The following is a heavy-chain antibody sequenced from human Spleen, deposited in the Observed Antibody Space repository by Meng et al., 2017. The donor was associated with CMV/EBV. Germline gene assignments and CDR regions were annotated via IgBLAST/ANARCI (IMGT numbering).Heavy chain of an antibody. CDR3: ATGILERPTDLGY. D-gene: IGHD1-1*01. V-gene: IGHV1-2*02. J-gene: IGHJ4*02. CDR1: GYTFTGYY. CDR2: INPNSGGT. Sequence: ASVKVSCKASGYTFTGYYMHWVRQAPGQGLEWMGWINPNSGGTNYAQKFQGRVTMTRDTSISTAYMELSRLRSDDTAVYYCATGILERPTDLGYWGQGTLVTVSS.